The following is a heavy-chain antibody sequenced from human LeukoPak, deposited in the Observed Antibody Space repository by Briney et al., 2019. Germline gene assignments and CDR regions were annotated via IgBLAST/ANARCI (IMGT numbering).Heavy chain of an antibody. CDR2: IIPIFGTA. Sequence: GASVKVSCKASGGTFSSYAISRVRQAPGQGLEWMGGIIPIFGTANYAQKFQGRVTITTDESTSTAYMELSSPRSEDTAVYYCARTYYDSSGYYSGPSGYYYYYMDVWGKGTTVTVSS. D-gene: IGHD3-22*01. V-gene: IGHV1-69*05. CDR3: ARTYYDSSGYYSGPSGYYYYYMDV. CDR1: GGTFSSYA. J-gene: IGHJ6*03.